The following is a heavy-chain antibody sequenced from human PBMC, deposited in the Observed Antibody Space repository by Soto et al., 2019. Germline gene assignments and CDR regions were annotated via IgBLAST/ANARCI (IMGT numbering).Heavy chain of an antibody. CDR2: IIPIFNST. CDR1: GSRFSNYV. D-gene: IGHD2-2*02. Sequence: QVQLVQSGAEVKTPGSSLKVSCKVSGSRFSNYVISWVRQAPGHGLEWLGRIIPIFNSTKYAQSFPGRVTITADKSRSTASLELSSLRSDDTAVYYCAREGRGKKAGYNGLVSLGYWGQGTLVTVSS. CDR3: AREGRGKKAGYNGLVSLGY. J-gene: IGHJ4*02. V-gene: IGHV1-69*06.